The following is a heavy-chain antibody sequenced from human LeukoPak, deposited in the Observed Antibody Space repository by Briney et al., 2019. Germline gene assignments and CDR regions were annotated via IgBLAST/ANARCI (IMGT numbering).Heavy chain of an antibody. V-gene: IGHV3-48*03. CDR2: ISTSAGTI. D-gene: IGHD3-16*01. Sequence: PGGSLRLSCVASGFTFSNYEMNWVRQAPGKGLEWLSYISTSAGTIYYADSVKGRFTISRDNAKNSLYLQMNSLRAEDTAVYYCARDKEGGSLDAFDVWGQGTMVTVSS. CDR3: ARDKEGGSLDAFDV. CDR1: GFTFSNYE. J-gene: IGHJ3*01.